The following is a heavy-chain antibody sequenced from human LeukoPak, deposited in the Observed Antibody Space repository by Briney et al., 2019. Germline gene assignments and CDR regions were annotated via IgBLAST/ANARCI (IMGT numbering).Heavy chain of an antibody. CDR3: ARDRPNYYDSSGGLDY. Sequence: GGSLRLSCAASGFTFSSYAMSWVRQAPGKGLGWVSAISGSGGSTYYADSVKGRFTISRDNSKNTLYLQMNSLRAEDTAVYYCARDRPNYYDSSGGLDYWGQGTLVTVSS. CDR2: ISGSGGST. D-gene: IGHD3-22*01. V-gene: IGHV3-23*01. CDR1: GFTFSSYA. J-gene: IGHJ4*02.